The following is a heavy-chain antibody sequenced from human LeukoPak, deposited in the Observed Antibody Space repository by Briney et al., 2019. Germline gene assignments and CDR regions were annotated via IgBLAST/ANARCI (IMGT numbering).Heavy chain of an antibody. Sequence: SETLSLTCAVSGYSISSGYYWGWIRQPPGKGLEWIGSIYHSGSTYYNPSLKSRVTISVDTSKNQFSLKLSSGTAADTAVYYCARRPDDYWGQGTLVTVSS. CDR1: GYSISSGYY. D-gene: IGHD1-14*01. V-gene: IGHV4-38-2*01. J-gene: IGHJ4*02. CDR2: IYHSGST. CDR3: ARRPDDY.